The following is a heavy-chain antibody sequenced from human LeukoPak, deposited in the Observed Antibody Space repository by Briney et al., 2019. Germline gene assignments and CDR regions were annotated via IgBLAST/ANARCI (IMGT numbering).Heavy chain of an antibody. J-gene: IGHJ4*02. Sequence: GGSLRLSCAASGFIFTNAWMSWVRQTPGKGLEWVDRIRSKTVGGTTDYAAPVKGRFTVSRDDSKNTFYLEMNSLKTEDTAVYYCTTDRGISGTTDLDYWGQGTLVTVSS. V-gene: IGHV3-15*01. CDR2: IRSKTVGGTT. CDR1: GFIFTNAW. D-gene: IGHD1-20*01. CDR3: TTDRGISGTTDLDY.